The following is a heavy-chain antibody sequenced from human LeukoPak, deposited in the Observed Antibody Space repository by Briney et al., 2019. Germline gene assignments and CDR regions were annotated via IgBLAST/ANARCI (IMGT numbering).Heavy chain of an antibody. CDR2: IWYDGSNK. CDR1: GFTFSSYG. D-gene: IGHD5-18*01. J-gene: IGHJ4*02. CDR3: ARAEVDTAMGSV. Sequence: GRSLRLSCAASGFTFSSYGMHWVRQAPGKGLEWVAVIWYDGSNKYYADSVKGRFTISRDNSKNTLYLQMDSLRAEDTAVYYCARAEVDTAMGSVWGQGTLVTVSS. V-gene: IGHV3-33*01.